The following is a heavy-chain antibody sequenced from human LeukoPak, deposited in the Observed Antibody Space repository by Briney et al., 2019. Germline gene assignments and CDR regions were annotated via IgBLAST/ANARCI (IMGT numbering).Heavy chain of an antibody. CDR3: AKQLAQYFDY. CDR2: MNPNSGNT. CDR1: GYTFTSYD. V-gene: IGHV1-8*01. J-gene: IGHJ4*02. D-gene: IGHD1-1*01. Sequence: GASVKVSWKASGYTFTSYDIIWVRQATGQGLEWMGWMNPNSGNTGYAQKFQDRVTMTRDTSISTAYMELSGLRSEDTAVYYCAKQLAQYFDYWGQGTLVTVSS.